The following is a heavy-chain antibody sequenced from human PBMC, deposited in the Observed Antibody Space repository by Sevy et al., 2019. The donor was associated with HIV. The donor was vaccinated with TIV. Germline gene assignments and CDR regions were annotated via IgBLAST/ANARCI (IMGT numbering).Heavy chain of an antibody. J-gene: IGHJ2*01. CDR2: TRGGDDST. V-gene: IGHV3-23*01. Sequence: GGSLRLSCAASGFILSDYAMSWVRQGPGRGLEWVSSTRGGDDSTYYADSVKGRFTVSSDNSKNTLYLQMNTLRAEDTALYYCAKFGDYYDSGGYYWYFDFWGRGTLVTVSS. CDR3: AKFGDYYDSGGYYWYFDF. D-gene: IGHD3-22*01. CDR1: GFILSDYA.